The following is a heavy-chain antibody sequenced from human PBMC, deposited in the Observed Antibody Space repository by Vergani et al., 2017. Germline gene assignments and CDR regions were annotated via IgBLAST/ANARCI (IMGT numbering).Heavy chain of an antibody. V-gene: IGHV5-51*01. Sequence: EVPLVQSGAEVKKPGESLKISCKGSGYSFTSYWIGWVRQMPGKGLEWMGIIYPGDSDTRYSPSFQGQVTISADKSISTAYLQWSSLKASDTAMYYCARAPGYCSGGSCLNWFDPWGQGTLVTVSS. CDR1: GYSFTSYW. D-gene: IGHD2-15*01. CDR2: IYPGDSDT. J-gene: IGHJ5*02. CDR3: ARAPGYCSGGSCLNWFDP.